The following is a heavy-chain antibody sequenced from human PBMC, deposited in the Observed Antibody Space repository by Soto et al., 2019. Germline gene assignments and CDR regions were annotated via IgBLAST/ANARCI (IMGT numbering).Heavy chain of an antibody. CDR3: ARDRRYCSGGSCYPDAFEI. Sequence: SETLSLTCTVSGGSISSYYWSWIRQPPGKGLEWIGYIYYSGSTNYNPSLKSRVTISVDTSKNQFSLKLSSVTAADTAVYYCARDRRYCSGGSCYPDAFEIWGQGTMVTVSS. V-gene: IGHV4-59*01. CDR1: GGSISSYY. D-gene: IGHD2-15*01. CDR2: IYYSGST. J-gene: IGHJ3*02.